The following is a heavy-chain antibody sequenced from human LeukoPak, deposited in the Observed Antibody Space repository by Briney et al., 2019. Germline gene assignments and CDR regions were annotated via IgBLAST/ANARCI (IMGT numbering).Heavy chain of an antibody. CDR3: ARAGDYYGSGSYYNLGY. CDR1: GFTFSDYY. Sequence: GGSLRLSCAASGFTFSDYYMDWVRQAPGKGLEWVGRNGNKANSYTTQYAASVKGRFIISGDDSKSSLYLQMNSLRAEDTAVYYCARAGDYYGSGSYYNLGYWGQGTLVTVSS. D-gene: IGHD3-10*01. J-gene: IGHJ4*02. V-gene: IGHV3-72*01. CDR2: NGNKANSYTT.